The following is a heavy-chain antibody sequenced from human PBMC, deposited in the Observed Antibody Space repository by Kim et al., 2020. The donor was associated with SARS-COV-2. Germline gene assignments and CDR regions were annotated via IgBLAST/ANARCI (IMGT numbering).Heavy chain of an antibody. V-gene: IGHV4-34*01. J-gene: IGHJ4*02. CDR3: ARGSGYYDYVWGSYRYWDY. D-gene: IGHD3-16*02. Sequence: SRVTISVDTSKNQFSLKLSSVTAADTAVYYCARGSGYYDYVWGSYRYWDYWGQGTLVTVSS.